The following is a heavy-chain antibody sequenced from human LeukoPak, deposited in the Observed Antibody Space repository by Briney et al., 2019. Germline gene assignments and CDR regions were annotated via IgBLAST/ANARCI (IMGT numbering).Heavy chain of an antibody. D-gene: IGHD4-17*01. V-gene: IGHV4-59*01. CDR1: GGSIASYY. J-gene: IGHJ4*02. Sequence: SETLSLTCTVSGGSIASYYWSWIRQPPGKGLEWIGYIYYSGSTNYNPSLKSRVTISVDTSKNQFSLKLSSVTAADTAVYYCARGERIFYGDYVPYYFDYWGQGTLVTVSS. CDR3: ARGERIFYGDYVPYYFDY. CDR2: IYYSGST.